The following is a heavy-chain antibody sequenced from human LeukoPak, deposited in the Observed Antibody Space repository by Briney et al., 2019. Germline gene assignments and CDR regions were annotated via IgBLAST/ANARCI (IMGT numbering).Heavy chain of an antibody. CDR1: GFTFSSYA. D-gene: IGHD4-17*01. V-gene: IGHV3-30-3*01. J-gene: IGHJ4*02. CDR3: SRVPPLHGDDDEDY. Sequence: GRSLRLSCAASGFTFSSYAMHWVRQAPGKGLERVAVISYDGSNKYYADFAKGRFTISRDNSKNTLHLQMNSVRAEDTAVYYCSRVPPLHGDDDEDYWGQGTLVTVSS. CDR2: ISYDGSNK.